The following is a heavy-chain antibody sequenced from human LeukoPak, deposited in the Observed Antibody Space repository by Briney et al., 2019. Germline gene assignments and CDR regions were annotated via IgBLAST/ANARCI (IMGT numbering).Heavy chain of an antibody. J-gene: IGHJ6*03. D-gene: IGHD3-16*01. CDR1: GFTFSSYA. CDR3: ARAGGNYYYMDV. Sequence: PGGSLRLSCAASGFTFSSYAMHWVRQAPGKGLEWVAVISYDGSNKYYADSVKGRFTISRDNSKNTLYLQMNSLRAEDTAVYYRARAGGNYYYMDVWGKGTTVTVSS. V-gene: IGHV3-30-3*01. CDR2: ISYDGSNK.